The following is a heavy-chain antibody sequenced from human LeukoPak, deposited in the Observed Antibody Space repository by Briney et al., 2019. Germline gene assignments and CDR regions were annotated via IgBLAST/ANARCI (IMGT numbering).Heavy chain of an antibody. CDR1: GFTFGDYA. V-gene: IGHV3-49*04. Sequence: GGSLRLSCTASGFTFGDYAVSWVRQAPGKGLEWVGFIRSKAYGGTTEYAASVKGGFTISRDDSKSIAYLQMNSLKTEDTAVYYCTRLNLEGVVYYSDYWGQGTLVTVSS. D-gene: IGHD3-3*01. J-gene: IGHJ4*02. CDR3: TRLNLEGVVYYSDY. CDR2: IRSKAYGGTT.